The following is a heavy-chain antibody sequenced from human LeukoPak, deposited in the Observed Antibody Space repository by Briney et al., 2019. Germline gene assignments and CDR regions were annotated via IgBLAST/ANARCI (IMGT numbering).Heavy chain of an antibody. CDR3: ARAYCSSTSCYDY. D-gene: IGHD2-2*01. J-gene: IGHJ4*02. V-gene: IGHV3-20*01. CDR2: INWNGGST. CDR1: GFTFDDYG. Sequence: GGSLRLSCAASGFTFDDYGMSWVRQAPGRGLEWVSGINWNGGSTGYADSVKGRFTISRDNAKNSLYLQMNSLRAEDTALYHCARAYCSSTSCYDYWGQGTLVTVSS.